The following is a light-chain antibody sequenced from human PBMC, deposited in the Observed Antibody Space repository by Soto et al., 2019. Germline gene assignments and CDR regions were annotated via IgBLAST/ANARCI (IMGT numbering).Light chain of an antibody. J-gene: IGLJ1*01. CDR2: EVS. CDR1: SSDVGGYNY. V-gene: IGLV2-14*01. CDR3: SSYTSSSAYV. Sequence: QSLLPQPASVSGSPEQSITLSCTGTSSDVGGYNYVSWYQQHPGKAPKLMIYEVSNRPSGVSNRFSGSKSGNTASLTISGLQAEDEADYYCSSYTSSSAYVFGTGTKVTV.